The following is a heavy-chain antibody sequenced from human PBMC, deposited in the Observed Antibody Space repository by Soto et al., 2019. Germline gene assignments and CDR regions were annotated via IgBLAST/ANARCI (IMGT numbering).Heavy chain of an antibody. CDR2: ISGSGDGT. CDR1: GFSFSTYA. D-gene: IGHD5-18*01. Sequence: GGSLKLSCEAYGFSFSTYAMGWVRQAPGKGLEWVSSISGSGDGTYYADSVKGRFTVSRDNSKNTLFLQMNSLRDDDTAIYYCAKEKAWGYSSFDNWGQATLLT. J-gene: IGHJ4*02. CDR3: AKEKAWGYSSFDN. V-gene: IGHV3-23*01.